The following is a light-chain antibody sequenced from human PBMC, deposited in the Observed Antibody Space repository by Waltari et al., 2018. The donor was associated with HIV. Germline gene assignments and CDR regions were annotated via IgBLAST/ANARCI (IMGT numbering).Light chain of an antibody. J-gene: IGLJ1*01. CDR1: SSDVGAYNY. CDR2: DDN. CDR3: STYTGSDTLLGV. V-gene: IGLV2-14*03. Sequence: QSSLTQPAAVSGSPGQSISTSCTGTSSDVGAYNYVSWYQQQPVQAPKLIINDDNYRPSGSSSRFSCSKSGNTAALTISGLQAEDEADDYCSTYTGSDTLLGVFGTGTKVTVL.